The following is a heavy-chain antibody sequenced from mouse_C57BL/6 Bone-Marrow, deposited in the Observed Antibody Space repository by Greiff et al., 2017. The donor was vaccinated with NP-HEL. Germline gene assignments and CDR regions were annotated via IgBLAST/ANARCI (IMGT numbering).Heavy chain of an antibody. J-gene: IGHJ1*03. CDR1: GYTFTSYW. V-gene: IGHV1-72*01. Sequence: QVQLQQPGADLVKPGASVKLSCKASGYTFTSYWMHWVKQRPGRGLEWIGRIDPNSGGTKFNEKFKTKATLTVDKPSSTAYMQLRSLTSEASAVYDWAGYYCGSRGWVVYFWGRGTTITVSA. CDR3: AGYYCGSRGWVVYF. CDR2: IDPNSGGT. D-gene: IGHD1-1*01.